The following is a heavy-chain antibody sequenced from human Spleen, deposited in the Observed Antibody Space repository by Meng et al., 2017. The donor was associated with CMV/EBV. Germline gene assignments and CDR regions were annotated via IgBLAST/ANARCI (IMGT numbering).Heavy chain of an antibody. J-gene: IGHJ3*02. CDR3: ARFDSSGYYFIDAFDI. CDR2: IYYTGST. D-gene: IGHD3-22*01. V-gene: IGHV4-39*07. CDR1: GGSISSSSYY. Sequence: SETLSLTCTVSGGSISSSSYYWGWIRQPPGKGLEWIGNIYYTGSTYYNPSLKSRVTISVDTSKNQFSLKLTSVTAADAAVYYCARFDSSGYYFIDAFDIWGQGTMVTVSS.